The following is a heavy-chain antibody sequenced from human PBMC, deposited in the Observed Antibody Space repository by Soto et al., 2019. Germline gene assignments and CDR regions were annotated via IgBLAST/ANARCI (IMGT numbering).Heavy chain of an antibody. J-gene: IGHJ6*02. D-gene: IGHD6-13*01. CDR3: ARVVAAAGMRYYYYGMDV. CDR1: GYTFTCCS. V-gene: IGHV1-69*05. CDR2: IIPIFGKA. Sequence: SVKVSCKASGYTFTCCSLHWLQQAPGQGLERMRGIIPIFGKANYAQKFQGRVTITTDESTSTAYMELSSLRSEDTAVYYCARVVAAAGMRYYYYGMDVWGQGTTVTVSS.